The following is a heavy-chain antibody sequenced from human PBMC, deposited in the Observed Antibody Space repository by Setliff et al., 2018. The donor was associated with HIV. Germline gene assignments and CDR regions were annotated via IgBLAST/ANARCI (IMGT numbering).Heavy chain of an antibody. J-gene: IGHJ4*02. Sequence: GESLKISCKGSEYSFTNNWIGWVRQMPGKGLEWMGIIYPGDSDIRYSPSFQGQVTISADKAISTAYLQWSSLRASDTGMYYCARAGRGGGSYWTFDYWGQGTLVTVSS. D-gene: IGHD1-26*01. V-gene: IGHV5-51*01. CDR2: IYPGDSDI. CDR1: EYSFTNNW. CDR3: ARAGRGGGSYWTFDY.